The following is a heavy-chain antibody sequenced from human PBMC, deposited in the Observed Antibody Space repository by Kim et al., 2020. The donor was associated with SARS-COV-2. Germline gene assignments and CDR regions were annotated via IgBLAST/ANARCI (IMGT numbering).Heavy chain of an antibody. V-gene: IGHV3-21*01. Sequence: GGSLRLSCEASGFFLSTDSMHWVRQAPGKGLEWVSSISGDSRYIYHADSVRGRLTVSRDNAKRSLYLQMNGLGVDDTAVYYCASGPLQGGMDVWGQGTKVTVSS. D-gene: IGHD2-15*01. CDR1: GFFLSTDS. CDR3: ASGPLQGGMDV. CDR2: ISGDSRYI. J-gene: IGHJ6*02.